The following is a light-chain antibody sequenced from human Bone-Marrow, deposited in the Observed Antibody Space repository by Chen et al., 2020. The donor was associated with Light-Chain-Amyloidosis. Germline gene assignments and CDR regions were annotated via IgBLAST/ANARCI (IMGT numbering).Light chain of an antibody. CDR3: VLYMGSGISV. J-gene: IGLJ3*02. CDR2: TTN. V-gene: IGLV8-61*01. Sequence: QTVVTQDPSFSVSPGGTVTLTCGLSSGSVSTSYYPSWYQQTPGQAPRTLIYTTNTRSAGVPERFSGSILGNKAALTITGAQADDESDYYCVLYMGSGISVFGGGTKLTVL. CDR1: SGSVSTSYY.